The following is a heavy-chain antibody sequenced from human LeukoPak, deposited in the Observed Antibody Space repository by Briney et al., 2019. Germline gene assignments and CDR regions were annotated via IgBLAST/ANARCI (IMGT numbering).Heavy chain of an antibody. J-gene: IGHJ4*02. CDR1: GGSFSGYY. CDR2: INHSGST. D-gene: IGHD5-18*01. CDR3: ARGLGGYSYGPRVDY. V-gene: IGHV4-34*01. Sequence: SDTLSLTCAVYGGSFSGYYWSWIRQPPGKGLEWIGEINHSGSTNYNPSLKGRVTISVDTSKNQFSLKLSSVTAADTAVYYCARGLGGYSYGPRVDYWGQGTLVTVPS.